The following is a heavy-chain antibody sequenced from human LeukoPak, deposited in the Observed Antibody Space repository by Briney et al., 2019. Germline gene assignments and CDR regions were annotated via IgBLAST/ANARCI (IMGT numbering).Heavy chain of an antibody. CDR2: IYHSGST. V-gene: IGHV4-39*07. D-gene: IGHD3-22*01. Sequence: SETLSLTCTVSGGSISRSSYYWGWIRQTPEKGLEWIGEIYHSGSTKYNPSLKSRLTISVDTSKNQFSLKLSSVTAADTAVYYCARRESYDSRGNDAFDIWGQGTMVTVSS. J-gene: IGHJ3*02. CDR1: GGSISRSSYY. CDR3: ARRESYDSRGNDAFDI.